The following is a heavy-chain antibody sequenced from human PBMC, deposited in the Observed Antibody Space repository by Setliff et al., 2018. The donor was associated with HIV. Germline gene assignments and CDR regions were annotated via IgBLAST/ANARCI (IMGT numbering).Heavy chain of an antibody. D-gene: IGHD3-22*01. J-gene: IGHJ4*02. CDR3: ATSSGFKNFDH. CDR1: GYSFTSYW. Sequence: PGESLKISCKGSGYSFTSYWIGWVRQMPGKGLEWMGLIHPGDSQTRYSPSFQGHITISADKSVTTAYLQWSSLKASDTAIYFCATSSGFKNFDHWGQGTLVTVSS. CDR2: IHPGDSQT. V-gene: IGHV5-51*01.